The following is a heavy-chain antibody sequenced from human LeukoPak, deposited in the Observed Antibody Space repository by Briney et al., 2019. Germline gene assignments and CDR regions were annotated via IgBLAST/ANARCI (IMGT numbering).Heavy chain of an antibody. CDR2: MTLDSVRI. J-gene: IGHJ4*02. D-gene: IGHD1-26*01. CDR3: VKDMEPGGSGH. V-gene: IGHV3-9*01. CDR1: ASTLVKYG. Sequence: GGSLRLSCEVSASTLVKYGMDWVRHVPGKGLEWVLGMTLDSVRIRYAGSVKGRFTIYRDKDKNSVFLQMNNVRTEDTALYYCVKDMEPGGSGHWGPGTLVTVSS.